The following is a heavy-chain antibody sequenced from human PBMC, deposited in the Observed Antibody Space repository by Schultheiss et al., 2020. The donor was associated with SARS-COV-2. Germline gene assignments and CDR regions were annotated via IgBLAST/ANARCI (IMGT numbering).Heavy chain of an antibody. J-gene: IGHJ6*02. D-gene: IGHD3-22*01. CDR1: GGSISSYY. Sequence: SETLSLTCTVSGGSISSYYWSWIRQPPGKGLEWIGYIYYSGSINYNPSLKSRVTISVDTSKNQFSLKLSSVTAADTAVYYCARHGGLGSGYYSRGYYYYGMDVWGQGTTVTVSS. CDR3: ARHGGLGSGYYSRGYYYYGMDV. V-gene: IGHV4-59*08. CDR2: IYYSGSI.